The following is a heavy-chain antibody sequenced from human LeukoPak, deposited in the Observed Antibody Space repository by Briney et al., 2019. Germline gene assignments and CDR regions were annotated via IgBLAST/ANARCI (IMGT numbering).Heavy chain of an antibody. CDR1: GFTFSSYE. D-gene: IGHD2/OR15-2a*01. CDR2: ISSSGSTI. V-gene: IGHV3-48*03. CDR3: AKDGSMPWGYYMDV. Sequence: GSLRLSCAASGFTFSSYEMNWVRQAPGKGLEWVSYISSSGSTIYYADSVKGRFTISRDNSKNTLYLQMNSLRAEDTAVYYCAKDGSMPWGYYMDVWGKGTTVTISS. J-gene: IGHJ6*03.